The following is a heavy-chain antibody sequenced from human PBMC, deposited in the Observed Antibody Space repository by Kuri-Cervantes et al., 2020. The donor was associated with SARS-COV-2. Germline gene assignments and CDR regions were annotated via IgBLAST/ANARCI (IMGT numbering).Heavy chain of an antibody. J-gene: IGHJ4*02. CDR2: ISYDGINK. D-gene: IGHD2-21*01. Sequence: GGSLRLSCAASGFTFSSYAIHWVRQAPGKGLEWVAIISYDGINKSYADSVKGRFTISRDNSNNTLYLHMKSLRSEDTAMYYCAKDRVGVQDFWGQGTLVTVSS. CDR3: AKDRVGVQDF. V-gene: IGHV3-30-3*01. CDR1: GFTFSSYA.